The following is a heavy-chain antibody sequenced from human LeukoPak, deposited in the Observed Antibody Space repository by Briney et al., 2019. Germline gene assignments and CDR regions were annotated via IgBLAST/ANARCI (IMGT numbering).Heavy chain of an antibody. J-gene: IGHJ5*02. Sequence: GGSLRLSCAASGFTVSSNYMSWVRQAPGKGLEWVSVIYSGGSTYYADSVKGRLTISRDNSKNTLYLQMNSLRAEDTAVYYCAREVAVAGTGYNWFDPWGQGTLVTVSS. CDR1: GFTVSSNY. V-gene: IGHV3-53*01. CDR2: IYSGGST. D-gene: IGHD6-19*01. CDR3: AREVAVAGTGYNWFDP.